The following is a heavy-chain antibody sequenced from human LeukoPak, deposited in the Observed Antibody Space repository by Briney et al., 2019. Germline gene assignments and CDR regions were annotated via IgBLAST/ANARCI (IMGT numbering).Heavy chain of an antibody. CDR1: GYTFTGYY. CDR2: INPNSGGT. V-gene: IGHV1-2*04. CDR3: ARDGVGVTEFYYYYCMDV. Sequence: GASVKVSCKASGYTFTGYYMHWVRQAPGQGLEWMGWINPNSGGTNYAQKFQGWVTMTRDTSISTAYMELSRLRSDDTAVYYCARDGVGVTEFYYYYCMDVWGQGTTVTVSS. D-gene: IGHD1-26*01. J-gene: IGHJ6*02.